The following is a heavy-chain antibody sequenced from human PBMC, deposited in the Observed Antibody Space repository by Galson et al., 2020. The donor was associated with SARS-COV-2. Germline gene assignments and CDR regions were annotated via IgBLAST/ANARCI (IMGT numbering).Heavy chain of an antibody. J-gene: IGHJ6*02. V-gene: IGHV3-9*01. CDR1: GFTFDDYA. CDR2: ISWNRGSI. CDR3: ATLITMVQGGLQAHYYYGMDV. D-gene: IGHD3-10*01. Sequence: SLKISCAASGFTFDDYAMHWVRQAPGKGLEWVSGISWNRGSIGYADSVKGRFTISRDNAKNSLYLQMNSLRAEDTALYYCATLITMVQGGLQAHYYYGMDVWGQGSTVIVSS.